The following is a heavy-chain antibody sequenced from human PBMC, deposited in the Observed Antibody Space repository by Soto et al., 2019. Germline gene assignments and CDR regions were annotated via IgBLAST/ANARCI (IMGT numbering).Heavy chain of an antibody. CDR1: GFSLSTGGVG. CDR2: IYWDNDK. D-gene: IGHD5-18*01. Sequence: SGPTLVNPTQTLTLTCTLSGFSLSTGGVGVGWIRQPPGKALEWLALIYWDNDKRYSPSLKSRLTITKDTSRNQVVLRMTNMDPVDTATYYCAHSRYNHGYLPFDYWGQGTLVTVPS. V-gene: IGHV2-5*02. J-gene: IGHJ4*02. CDR3: AHSRYNHGYLPFDY.